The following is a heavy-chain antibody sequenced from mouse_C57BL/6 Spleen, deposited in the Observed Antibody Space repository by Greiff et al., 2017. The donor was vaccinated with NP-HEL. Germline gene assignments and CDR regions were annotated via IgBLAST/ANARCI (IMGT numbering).Heavy chain of an antibody. CDR1: GYTFTSYW. CDR2: IDPSDSYT. CDR3: ARSGLFDY. J-gene: IGHJ2*01. D-gene: IGHD3-1*01. Sequence: LQQPGAELVMPGASVKLSCKASGYTFTSYWMHWVKQRPGQGLEWIGEIDPSDSYTNYNQKFKGKSTLTVDKSSSTAYMQLSSLTSEDSAVYYCARSGLFDYWGQGTTLTVSS. V-gene: IGHV1-69*01.